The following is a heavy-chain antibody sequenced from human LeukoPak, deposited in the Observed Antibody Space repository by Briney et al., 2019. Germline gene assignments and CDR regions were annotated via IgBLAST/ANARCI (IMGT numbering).Heavy chain of an antibody. V-gene: IGHV3-74*01. D-gene: IGHD5/OR15-5a*01. Sequence: PGGSLRLSCGASGFXFSTYWIHWVRQAPGKGLVWVSCISSDGSSTNYADSVKGRFTISRDNAKNTLYLQMNSLRAEDTAVYYCARDGGYGVDYWGQGTLVTVSS. CDR3: ARDGGYGVDY. CDR2: ISSDGSST. J-gene: IGHJ4*02. CDR1: GFXFSTYW.